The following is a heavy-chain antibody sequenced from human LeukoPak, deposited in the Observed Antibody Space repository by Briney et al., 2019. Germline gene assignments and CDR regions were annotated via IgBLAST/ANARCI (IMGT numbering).Heavy chain of an antibody. CDR3: AKAYYYYGMDV. V-gene: IGHV3-9*01. J-gene: IGHJ6*02. CDR2: ISWNSGST. Sequence: GRSLRLSCAASGFTFDDYAMHWVRQAPGKGLEWVSGISWNSGSTGYADSVKGRFTISRDNAKNSLYLQMNSLRAEDTALYYCAKAYYYYGMDVWGQGTTVTVSS. CDR1: GFTFDDYA.